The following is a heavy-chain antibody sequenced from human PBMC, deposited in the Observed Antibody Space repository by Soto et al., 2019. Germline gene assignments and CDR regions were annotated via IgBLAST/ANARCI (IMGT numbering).Heavy chain of an antibody. CDR3: AHRQRTVVVGAPFDL. J-gene: IGHJ4*02. V-gene: IGHV2-5*02. D-gene: IGHD2-15*01. CDR2: IYWDDDK. Sequence: SGPTLVNPTQTLTLTCTVSGLSLRTTGVGVGWVRQPPGKALEWLALIYWDDDKRFSPSLKSRLAITRDTSKNQVVMTMTDMAPVDTAIYYCAHRQRTVVVGAPFDLWGQASQVTVSS. CDR1: GLSLRTTGVG.